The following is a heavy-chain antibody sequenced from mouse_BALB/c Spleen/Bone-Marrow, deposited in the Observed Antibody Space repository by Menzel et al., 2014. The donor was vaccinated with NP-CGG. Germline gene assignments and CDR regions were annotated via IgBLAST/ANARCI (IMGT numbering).Heavy chain of an antibody. CDR1: GYTFSSYW. V-gene: IGHV1-9*01. CDR2: ILPGSGST. J-gene: IGHJ2*01. CDR3: ARFYYGNPTGYFDY. D-gene: IGHD2-1*01. Sequence: VQLQQSGAELMKPGASMKISCKATGYTFSSYWIEWVKQRPGHGLEWIGEILPGSGSTNYNEQFKGKATFTADASSSTAYMELSSLTSEDSAVYCCARFYYGNPTGYFDYWGQGTTLTVSS.